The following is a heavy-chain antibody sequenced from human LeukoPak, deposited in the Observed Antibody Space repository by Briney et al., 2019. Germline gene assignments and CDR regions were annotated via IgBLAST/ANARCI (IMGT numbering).Heavy chain of an antibody. CDR2: INHRGST. D-gene: IGHD3-10*01. Sequence: SETLSLTCAVYGASFSAYYWSWIRQPPGKGLEWIGEINHRGSTNYNPPLKNRVTISVDTSKSHFSLRLSSVTAADTAVYYCAGFGSGSDYYAGYWGQGTLLTVSS. CDR1: GASFSAYY. J-gene: IGHJ4*02. V-gene: IGHV4-34*01. CDR3: AGFGSGSDYYAGY.